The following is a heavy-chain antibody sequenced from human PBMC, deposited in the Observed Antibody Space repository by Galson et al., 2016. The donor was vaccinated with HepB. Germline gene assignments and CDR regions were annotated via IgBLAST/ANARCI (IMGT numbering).Heavy chain of an antibody. CDR1: GYSFSNYW. CDR3: ASLRSGSLTSDS. Sequence: QSGAEVKKPGESLRISCTGSGYSFSNYWINWVRQVPGKGLEWMGRIDPGDSFTNYSPSFQGHVTISADKSISTAYLQWSSLKASDTAMYYCASLRSGSLTSDSWGQGTLVTVSS. V-gene: IGHV5-10-1*01. D-gene: IGHD1-26*01. J-gene: IGHJ4*02. CDR2: IDPGDSFT.